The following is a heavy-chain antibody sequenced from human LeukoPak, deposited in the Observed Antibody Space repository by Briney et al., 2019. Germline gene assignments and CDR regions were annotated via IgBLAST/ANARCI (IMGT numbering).Heavy chain of an antibody. Sequence: GGSLRLSCAASGFTFSTYSMNWVRQAPGKGLDWVSFISSSSSTVYYADSVKGRFTISRDYANNSLFLQMNGLTAEDTAVYYCARGEDAIVGVPGPNYWGQGTLVSVSS. D-gene: IGHD1-26*01. J-gene: IGHJ4*02. V-gene: IGHV3-48*01. CDR2: ISSSSSTV. CDR3: ARGEDAIVGVPGPNY. CDR1: GFTFSTYS.